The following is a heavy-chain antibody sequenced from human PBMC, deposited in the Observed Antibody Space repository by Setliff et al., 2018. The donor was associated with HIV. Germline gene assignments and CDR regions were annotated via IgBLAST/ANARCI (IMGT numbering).Heavy chain of an antibody. J-gene: IGHJ4*02. D-gene: IGHD3-10*01. CDR2: ISGSNSFSST. V-gene: IGHV3-48*04. CDR1: GFSFSSYS. Sequence: GGSLRLSCAASGFSFSSYSMNWVRQAPGKGLEWISYISGSNSFSSTHYADSVKGRFTISRDNAKNSLFLQMDSLRAEDTAVYYCARDRRFGELRSPDYWGQGTLVTVSS. CDR3: ARDRRFGELRSPDY.